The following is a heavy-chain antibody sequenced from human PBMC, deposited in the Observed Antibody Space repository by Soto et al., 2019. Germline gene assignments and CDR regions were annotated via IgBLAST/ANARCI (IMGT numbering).Heavy chain of an antibody. CDR3: ASHYYGSGSLFDY. D-gene: IGHD3-10*01. CDR1: GGSISSGDYY. J-gene: IGHJ4*02. V-gene: IGHV4-30-4*01. CDR2: IYYSGST. Sequence: SETLSLTCTVSGGSISSGDYYWGWIRQPPGKGLEWIGYIYYSGSTYYNPSLKSRVTISVDTSKNQFSLKLSSVTAADTAVYYCASHYYGSGSLFDYWGQGTLVTVSS.